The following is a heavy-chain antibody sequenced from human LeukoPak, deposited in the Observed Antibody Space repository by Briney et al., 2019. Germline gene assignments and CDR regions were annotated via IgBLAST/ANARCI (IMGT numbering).Heavy chain of an antibody. D-gene: IGHD3-10*01. J-gene: IGHJ4*02. CDR1: GYTFTSYG. CDR2: MNPNSGNT. CDR3: ARKTVPLMVRGVSNDY. Sequence: ASVKVSCKASGYTFTSYGINWVRQATGQGLEWMGWMNPNSGNTGYAQKFQGRVTMTRNTSISTAYMELSSLRSEDTAVYYCARKTVPLMVRGVSNDYWGQGTLVTVSS. V-gene: IGHV1-8*02.